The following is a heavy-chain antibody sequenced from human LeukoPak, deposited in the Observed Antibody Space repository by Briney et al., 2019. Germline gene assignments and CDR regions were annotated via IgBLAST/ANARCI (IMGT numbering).Heavy chain of an antibody. CDR2: VSGTGGRT. Sequence: GGSLRLSCAASGFTFSTYAMSWVRQAPGKGLEWVSVVSGTGGRTYYADSVKGRFTISRDNSKNTLYLQMNSLRAEDTALYYCVKASSSSPQYNWFDAWGQGTLVTVSS. V-gene: IGHV3-23*01. CDR3: VKASSSSPQYNWFDA. CDR1: GFTFSTYA. D-gene: IGHD6-6*01. J-gene: IGHJ5*02.